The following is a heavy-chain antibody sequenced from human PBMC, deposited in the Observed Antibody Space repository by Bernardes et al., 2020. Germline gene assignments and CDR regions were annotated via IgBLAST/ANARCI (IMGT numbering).Heavy chain of an antibody. CDR3: ARGRYSSSWYGDRNWFDP. Sequence: SETLSVTCAVYGGSFSGYYWSWIRQPPGKGLEWIGEINHSGSTNYNPSLKSRVTISVDTSKNQFSLKLSSVTAADTAVYYCARGRYSSSWYGDRNWFDPWGQGTLVTVSS. CDR1: GGSFSGYY. D-gene: IGHD6-13*01. J-gene: IGHJ5*02. V-gene: IGHV4-34*01. CDR2: INHSGST.